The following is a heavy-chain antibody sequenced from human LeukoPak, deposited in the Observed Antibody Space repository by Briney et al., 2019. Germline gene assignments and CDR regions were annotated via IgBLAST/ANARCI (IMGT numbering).Heavy chain of an antibody. J-gene: IGHJ5*02. CDR3: ARDHPQYYYGSGSYGAYNRFDP. V-gene: IGHV1-3*01. CDR2: INAGNGNT. D-gene: IGHD3-10*01. CDR1: GYTFTSYA. Sequence: AASVKVSCKASGYTFTSYAMHWVRQAPGQRLEWMGWINAGNGNTKYSQKFQGRVTITRDTSASTAYMELSSLRSEDTAVYYCARDHPQYYYGSGSYGAYNRFDPWGQGTLVTVSS.